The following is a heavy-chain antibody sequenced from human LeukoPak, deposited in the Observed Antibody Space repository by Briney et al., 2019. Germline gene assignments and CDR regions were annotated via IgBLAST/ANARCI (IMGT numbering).Heavy chain of an antibody. CDR2: INPNSGAT. CDR1: GYTFTGYY. J-gene: IGHJ4*02. Sequence: ASVKVSXKASGYTFTGYYIHWVRQAPGQGLEWMGWINPNSGATNYPQKFQGRVAMTRDTSVTTAYMELSRLTFDDTAVYFCARSRVTTIPNLDYWGQGILVTVSS. V-gene: IGHV1-2*02. CDR3: ARSRVTTIPNLDY. D-gene: IGHD5-12*01.